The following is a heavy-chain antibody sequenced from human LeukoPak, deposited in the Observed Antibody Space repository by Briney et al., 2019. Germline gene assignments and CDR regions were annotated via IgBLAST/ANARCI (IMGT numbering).Heavy chain of an antibody. CDR1: GFTFSSYA. D-gene: IGHD6-19*01. CDR3: AKEPIAVAGNYFDY. CDR2: ISDSGGSS. V-gene: IGHV3-23*01. Sequence: GRSLKLSCAASGFTFSSYAMHWVRQAPGKGLEWVSGISDSGGSSYYTDSVKGRFTISRDNSKNTLYLQMNSLRAEDTAIYYCAKEPIAVAGNYFDYWGQGALVTVSS. J-gene: IGHJ4*02.